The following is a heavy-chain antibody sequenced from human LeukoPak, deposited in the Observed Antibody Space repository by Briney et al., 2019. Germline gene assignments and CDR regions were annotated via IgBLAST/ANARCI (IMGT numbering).Heavy chain of an antibody. V-gene: IGHV1-18*01. Sequence: ASVKVSCKASGYTFTSYGIRWVRQAPGQGLDWMGWISAYNGNTNYPQKLQGRVTMTTDTSTSTACMELRSLRSDDTAVYYCARVNDDDVWGSYRYTNYWGEGTLVTASS. J-gene: IGHJ4*02. CDR2: ISAYNGNT. D-gene: IGHD3-16*02. CDR1: GYTFTSYG. CDR3: ARVNDDDVWGSYRYTNY.